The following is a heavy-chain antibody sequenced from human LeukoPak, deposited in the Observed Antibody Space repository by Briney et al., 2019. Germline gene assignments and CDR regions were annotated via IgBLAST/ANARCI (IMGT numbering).Heavy chain of an antibody. J-gene: IGHJ5*02. CDR2: ISSDETNI. CDR1: GFTFSNYG. D-gene: IGHD2-15*01. CDR3: AKDPYRVVFATGNYLDP. V-gene: IGHV3-30*18. Sequence: PGGSLTLSCATSGFTFSNYGIHWVRQAPGKGLEWVAVISSDETNIRYGDSVRGRFTVSRDNAKNTVYLQMNSLGADDTAVYYCAKDPYRVVFATGNYLDPWGQGTLVTVSS.